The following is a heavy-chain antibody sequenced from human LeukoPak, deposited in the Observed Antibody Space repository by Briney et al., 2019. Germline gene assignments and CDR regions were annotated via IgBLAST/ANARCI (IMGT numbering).Heavy chain of an antibody. D-gene: IGHD2-2*01. CDR2: ISSSSSTI. Sequence: PGGSLRLSCAASGFTFSSYSMNWVRQAPGKGLEWVSYISSSSSTIYYADSVKGRFTISRDNAKNSLYLQMNSLRAEDTAVYYCAKGIVVVPAAHDYWGQGTLVTVSS. J-gene: IGHJ4*02. V-gene: IGHV3-48*01. CDR3: AKGIVVVPAAHDY. CDR1: GFTFSSYS.